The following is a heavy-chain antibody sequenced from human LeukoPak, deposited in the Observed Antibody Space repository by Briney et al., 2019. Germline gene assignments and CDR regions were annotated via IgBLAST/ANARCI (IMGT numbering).Heavy chain of an antibody. D-gene: IGHD1-14*01. CDR2: IVPIFGTA. V-gene: IGHV1-69*05. J-gene: IGHJ4*02. CDR1: GGTFSSYA. Sequence: GASVKVSGKDSGGTFSSYAISWVRLAPEQGLEWMGEIVPIFGTANYAQKCQGRVTITTDESTSTAYMKLSSLRSEDTAVYYCARTSGLRTGCDYWGQGTLVTVSS. CDR3: ARTSGLRTGCDY.